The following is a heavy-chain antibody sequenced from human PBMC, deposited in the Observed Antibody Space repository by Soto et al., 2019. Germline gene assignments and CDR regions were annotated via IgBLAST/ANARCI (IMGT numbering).Heavy chain of an antibody. CDR1: GGSFSGYY. J-gene: IGHJ4*02. CDR2: INHSGST. D-gene: IGHD6-6*01. Sequence: SSETLSLTCAVYGGSFSGYYWSWIRQPPGKGLEWIGEINHSGSTNYNPSLKSRVTISVDTSKNQFSLKLSSVTAADTAVYYCARGMAIAARPEFDYWGQGTLVTAPQ. CDR3: ARGMAIAARPEFDY. V-gene: IGHV4-34*01.